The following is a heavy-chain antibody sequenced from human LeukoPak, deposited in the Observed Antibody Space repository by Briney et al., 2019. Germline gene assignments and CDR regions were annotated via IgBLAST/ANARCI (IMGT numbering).Heavy chain of an antibody. J-gene: IGHJ6*03. CDR1: GFTFSSYA. V-gene: IGHV3-23*01. CDR3: AKERRGFYMDV. Sequence: GGSLRLSCAASGFTFSSYAMSWVRQAPGKGLEWVSAISGSGGSTYYADSVKGRFTISRDNSRNTLCLQMNSLRTEDTAVYFCAKERRGFYMDVWGSGTTVTVSS. CDR2: ISGSGGST.